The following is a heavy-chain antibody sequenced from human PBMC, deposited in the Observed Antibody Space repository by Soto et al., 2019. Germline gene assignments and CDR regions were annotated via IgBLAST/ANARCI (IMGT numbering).Heavy chain of an antibody. J-gene: IGHJ6*02. CDR2: VIPIFGTT. D-gene: IGHD4-17*01. CDR3: ARDSSTSPYYYGLDV. Sequence: QVQLVQSGAEVKKPGSSVKVSCKASGGTFSSYPINWVRQAPGQGLEWMGGVIPIFGTTNYAQKFQGRVTITADESTTTAYMEMSSLRSDVTAVYYCARDSSTSPYYYGLDVWGQGTTVTVSS. V-gene: IGHV1-69*01. CDR1: GGTFSSYP.